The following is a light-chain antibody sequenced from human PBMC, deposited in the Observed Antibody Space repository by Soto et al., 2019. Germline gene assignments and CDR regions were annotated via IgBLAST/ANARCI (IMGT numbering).Light chain of an antibody. CDR2: SNN. V-gene: IGLV1-44*01. CDR1: SSNIGSNT. Sequence: QSVLTQPPSASGTPGQRVTISCSGSSSNIGSNTVSWYQQLPGTAPKLLIYSNNRRPSGVPDRFSGSKSGTSASLAISGLQSEDEADYYCAAWDDSLNGVVVGGGTKLTVL. CDR3: AAWDDSLNGVV. J-gene: IGLJ2*01.